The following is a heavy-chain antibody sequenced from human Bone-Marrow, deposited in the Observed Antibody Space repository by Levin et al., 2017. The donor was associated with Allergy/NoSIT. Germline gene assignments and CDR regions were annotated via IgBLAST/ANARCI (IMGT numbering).Heavy chain of an antibody. CDR2: IYPGDSDT. D-gene: IGHD3-22*01. CDR3: ARLYYYDTSGSIGWYFDL. CDR1: GYSFTSYW. Sequence: GESLNISCKASGYSFTSYWVGWVRQMPGKGLEWMGIIYPGDSDTRYSPSFQGQVTISADKSISTAYLQWTSLKASDTAMYYCARLYYYDTSGSIGWYFDLWGRGTLVTVSS. V-gene: IGHV5-51*01. J-gene: IGHJ2*01.